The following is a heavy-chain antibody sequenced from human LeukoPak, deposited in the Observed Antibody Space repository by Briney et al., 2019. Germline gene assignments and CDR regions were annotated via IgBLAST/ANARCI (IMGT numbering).Heavy chain of an antibody. CDR1: GFTVNNYY. J-gene: IGHJ4*01. D-gene: IGHD1-26*01. CDR3: GRMFGGNYSWYYFEY. CDR2: LYSGGMT. Sequence: PGGSLRLSCAASGFTVNNYYMTWVRRAPGKGLECVSILYSGGMTYYADSVRGRFTISTDNSKNTVNLQMYSLRAEDTAIYYCGRMFGGNYSWYYFEYRGHGSMVTVSS. V-gene: IGHV3-53*01.